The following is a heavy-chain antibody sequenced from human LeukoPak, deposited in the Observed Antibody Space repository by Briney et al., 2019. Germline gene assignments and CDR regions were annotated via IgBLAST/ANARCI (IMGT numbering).Heavy chain of an antibody. V-gene: IGHV3-23*01. CDR3: AGCGEASYDILTGYSRFDY. Sequence: GGSLRLSCAASGFTFSSYAMSWVRQAPGKGLEGVSAISGSGGSTYYADSVKGRFTISRDNSKNTLYLQMNSLRAEDTAVYYCAGCGEASYDILTGYSRFDYWGQGTLVTVSS. J-gene: IGHJ4*02. CDR2: ISGSGGST. CDR1: GFTFSSYA. D-gene: IGHD3-9*01.